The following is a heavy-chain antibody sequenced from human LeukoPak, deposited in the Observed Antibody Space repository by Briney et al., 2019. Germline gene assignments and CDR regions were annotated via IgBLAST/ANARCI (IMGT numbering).Heavy chain of an antibody. CDR2: IYYSGST. V-gene: IGHV4-59*01. Sequence: SETLSLTCAVYGGSFSGYYWSWIRQPPGKGLEWIGYIYYSGSTNYNPSLKSRVTISVDTSKNQFSLKLSSVTAADTAVYYCAREGSSDNWFDPWGQGTLVTVSS. D-gene: IGHD6-6*01. CDR3: AREGSSDNWFDP. J-gene: IGHJ5*02. CDR1: GGSFSGYY.